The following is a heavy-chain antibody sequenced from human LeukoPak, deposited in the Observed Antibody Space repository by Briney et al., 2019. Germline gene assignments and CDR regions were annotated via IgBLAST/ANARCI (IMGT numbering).Heavy chain of an antibody. CDR2: IYSGGGT. D-gene: IGHD6-19*01. Sequence: GGSLRLSCAASGFTVSSNYMSWLRQAPAKGLEWVSTIYSGGGTYYADSVKGRFTISRDKYKNTLYLQMNSLRGEDTAVYYCARNGYTSGWYRNWGQGTLVTVSS. J-gene: IGHJ4*02. CDR1: GFTVSSNY. V-gene: IGHV3-53*01. CDR3: ARNGYTSGWYRN.